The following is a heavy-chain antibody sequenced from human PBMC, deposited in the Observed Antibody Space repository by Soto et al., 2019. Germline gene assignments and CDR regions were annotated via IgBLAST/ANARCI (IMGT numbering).Heavy chain of an antibody. V-gene: IGHV4-39*01. CDR2: IFYSGST. CDR1: GVSISSSSYY. J-gene: IGHJ4*02. Sequence: SETLSLTCTVSGVSISSSSYYWTWIRQPPGKGLEWIGSIFYSGSTYYNSSLKSRVTISVDTSRNQFSLKLSSMTAADTAVYYCARRAPGFLYDYWGQGTLVTVSS. D-gene: IGHD2-2*02. CDR3: ARRAPGFLYDY.